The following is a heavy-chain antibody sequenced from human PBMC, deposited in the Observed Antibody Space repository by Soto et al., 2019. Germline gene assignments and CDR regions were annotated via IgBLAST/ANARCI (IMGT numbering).Heavy chain of an antibody. CDR3: ARAPAGLAFDI. Sequence: SETLSLTCTVSGGSISSYYWSWIRQPPGKGLEWIGYIYYSGSTNYNPSLKSRVTISVDTSKNQFSLKLSSVTAADTAVYYCARAPAGLAFDIWGQGKMVTVSS. D-gene: IGHD2-2*01. J-gene: IGHJ3*02. CDR2: IYYSGST. V-gene: IGHV4-59*01. CDR1: GGSISSYY.